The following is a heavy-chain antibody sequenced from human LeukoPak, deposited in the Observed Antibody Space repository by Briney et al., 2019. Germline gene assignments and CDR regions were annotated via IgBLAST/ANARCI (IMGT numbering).Heavy chain of an antibody. CDR2: ISGSGAST. Sequence: GGSLRLSCLTSGFTLSTNAMSWVRQAPGKGLEWISGISGSGASTYYADSVKGRFTISRDDSRNTLYLQMNSLRGDDTAVYYCAKDDSGGYFPDFWGRGTLVTVSS. CDR1: GFTLSTNA. J-gene: IGHJ4*02. CDR3: AKDDSGGYFPDF. V-gene: IGHV3-23*01. D-gene: IGHD3-22*01.